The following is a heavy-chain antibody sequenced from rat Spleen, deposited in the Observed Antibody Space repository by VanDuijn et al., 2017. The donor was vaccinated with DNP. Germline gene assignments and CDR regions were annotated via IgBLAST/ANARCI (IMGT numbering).Heavy chain of an antibody. CDR1: GFKFFNYW. V-gene: IGHV5-31*01. D-gene: IGHD1-8*01. J-gene: IGHJ2*01. CDR2: ITSSGGST. CDR3: ARDSRDYGSYADYFDY. Sequence: EVQLVESGGDLVQTGRWLKLSCVECGFKFFNYWMTWIGLVPGKGLEWVASITSSGGSTYYPDSVKGRFTISRDSAKNTLYLQMNSLRSKDTATYDCARDSRDYGSYADYFDYWGQGVMVTVSS.